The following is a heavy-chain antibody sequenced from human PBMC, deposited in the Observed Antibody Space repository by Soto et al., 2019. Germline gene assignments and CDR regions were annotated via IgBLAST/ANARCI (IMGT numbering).Heavy chain of an antibody. V-gene: IGHV4-30-2*01. Sequence: SATLSLTCNMSGDSYSISTFSWSWIRQPPGKALQWIGFIYQSGVTSYNPSLASRVSISLDRSNNQCSLKLKSVTAADTAVYFCAGMPYTSGLRFDPWGPGTLVTVSS. CDR2: IYQSGVT. J-gene: IGHJ5*02. D-gene: IGHD6-19*01. CDR1: GDSYSISTFS. CDR3: AGMPYTSGLRFDP.